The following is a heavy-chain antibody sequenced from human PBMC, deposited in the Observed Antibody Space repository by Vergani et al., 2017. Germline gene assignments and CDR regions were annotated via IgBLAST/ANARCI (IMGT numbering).Heavy chain of an antibody. D-gene: IGHD3-16*01. CDR2: ISYDGSNK. J-gene: IGHJ3*02. V-gene: IGHV3-30*18. CDR3: AKDRGEGDAFDI. CDR1: GFTFSSYG. Sequence: QVQLVESGGGVVQPGRSLRLSCAASGFTFSSYGMHWVRQAPGKGLEWVAVISYDGSNKYYADSVKGRFTISRDNSKNTLYLQMNSPRAEDTAVYYCAKDRGEGDAFDIWGQGTMVTVSS.